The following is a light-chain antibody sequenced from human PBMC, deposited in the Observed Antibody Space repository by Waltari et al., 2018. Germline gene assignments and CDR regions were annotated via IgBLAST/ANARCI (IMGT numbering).Light chain of an antibody. Sequence: EVVLTQSPATLSLSPGERATLSCRASQSVSSYLAWYQQKPGQTPRLLIYDASNRATGSPARFSGSGSGTDFTLTISSLEPEDFAVYYCQQRGNWPNTFGQGTKVEIK. CDR1: QSVSSY. CDR3: QQRGNWPNT. J-gene: IGKJ2*01. V-gene: IGKV3-11*01. CDR2: DAS.